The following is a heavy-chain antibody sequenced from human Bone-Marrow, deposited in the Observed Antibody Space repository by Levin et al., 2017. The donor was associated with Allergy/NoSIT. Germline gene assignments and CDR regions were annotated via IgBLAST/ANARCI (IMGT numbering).Heavy chain of an antibody. Sequence: GESLKISCAASGFMFSSYGLHWVRQAPGKGLEWVAGIWYRGSKEYYADSVKGRFTISRDNSKNTLNLQMSSLRGEDTAVYYCTRRGWFGELDDGFDIWGQGTMVTVS. V-gene: IGHV3-33*01. CDR1: GFMFSSYG. CDR2: IWYRGSKE. J-gene: IGHJ3*02. D-gene: IGHD3-10*01. CDR3: TRRGWFGELDDGFDI.